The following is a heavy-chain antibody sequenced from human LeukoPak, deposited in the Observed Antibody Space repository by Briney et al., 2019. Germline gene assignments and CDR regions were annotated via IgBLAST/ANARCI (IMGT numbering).Heavy chain of an antibody. Sequence: GGSLRLSCAACGFTFSTYSMNWVRQAPGKGMEWVSSISSDSNYIYYADSLKGRFTISRDNAKNSLYLQMISLRAEDTAVYYCARVAFGLYVMDVWGQGTTVTVSS. D-gene: IGHD3-16*01. V-gene: IGHV3-21*01. CDR1: GFTFSTYS. J-gene: IGHJ6*02. CDR2: ISSDSNYI. CDR3: ARVAFGLYVMDV.